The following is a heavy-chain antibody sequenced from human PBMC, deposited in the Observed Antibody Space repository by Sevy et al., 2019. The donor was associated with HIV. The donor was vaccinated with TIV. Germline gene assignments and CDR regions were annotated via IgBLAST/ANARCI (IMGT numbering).Heavy chain of an antibody. CDR2: FDPEDGET. Sequence: ASVKVAGKVSGSTLTKLSMHWVRQAPGKGLEWMGRFDPEDGETIYAQKFQGRFTMTEDTSTDTAYMVLTTLRSEDTAVYHCASAREYYSDNSGYFDYWGQGTRVTVSS. CDR1: GSTLTKLS. D-gene: IGHD3-22*01. CDR3: ASAREYYSDNSGYFDY. V-gene: IGHV1-24*01. J-gene: IGHJ4*02.